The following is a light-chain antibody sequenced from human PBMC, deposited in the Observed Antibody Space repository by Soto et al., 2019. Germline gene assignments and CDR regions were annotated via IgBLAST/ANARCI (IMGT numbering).Light chain of an antibody. CDR1: QTISSSS. V-gene: IGKV3-20*01. Sequence: EIVLTQSPGTLSLSPGERATLSCRASQTISSSSLAWYQQTPGQAPRLLIYDASSRATGIPDRFSGSGSGTDFTLTISRLEPEDFAVYFCQQYGSSPFTFGPGTKVDSK. J-gene: IGKJ3*01. CDR2: DAS. CDR3: QQYGSSPFT.